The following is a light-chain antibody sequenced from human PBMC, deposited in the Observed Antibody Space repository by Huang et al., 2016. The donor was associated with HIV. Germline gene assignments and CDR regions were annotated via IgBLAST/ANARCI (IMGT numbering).Light chain of an antibody. CDR2: ATS. CDR1: QNIGNY. J-gene: IGKJ1*01. Sequence: DIQITQSPSSLSASVGDRITITCRASQNIGNYLNWYQQRPGKSPNLLISATSNLQSGVSSRFIASGSVTVFILTVTSLRLEDFATYYCQQTFTSFWTFGQGTRVDIK. CDR3: QQTFTSFWT. V-gene: IGKV1-39*01.